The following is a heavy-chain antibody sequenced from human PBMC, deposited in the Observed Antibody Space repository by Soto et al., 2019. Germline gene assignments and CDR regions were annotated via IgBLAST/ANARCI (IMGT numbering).Heavy chain of an antibody. V-gene: IGHV3-30*18. J-gene: IGHJ4*01. CDR1: GFTFSSYG. CDR2: ISYDGSNK. CDR3: AKSHGDYEGGDY. Sequence: GGSLRLSCAASGFTFSSYGMHWVRQAPGKGLEWVAVISYDGSNKYYADSVKGRFTISRDNSKNTLYLQMNSLRAEDTAVYYCAKSHGDYEGGDYWGHGTLVTVSS. D-gene: IGHD4-17*01.